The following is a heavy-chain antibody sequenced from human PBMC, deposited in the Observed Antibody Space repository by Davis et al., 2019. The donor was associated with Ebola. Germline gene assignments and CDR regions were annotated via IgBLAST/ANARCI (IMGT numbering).Heavy chain of an antibody. CDR3: ARVRTVTPDDAFDI. Sequence: GESLKISCAASGFTFSSYSMNWVRQAPGKGLKWVSSISSSSSYIYYADSVKGRFTISRDNAKNSLYLQMNSLRAEDTAVYYCARVRTVTPDDAFDIWGQGTMVTVSS. CDR1: GFTFSSYS. J-gene: IGHJ3*02. V-gene: IGHV3-21*01. D-gene: IGHD4-17*01. CDR2: ISSSSSYI.